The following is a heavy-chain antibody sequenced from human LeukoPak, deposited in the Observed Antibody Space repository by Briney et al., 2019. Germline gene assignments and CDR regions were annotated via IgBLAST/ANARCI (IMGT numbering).Heavy chain of an antibody. D-gene: IGHD2-21*01. Sequence: GGSLRLSCAASGFTFSSYSMNWVRQAPGKGLEWVSYISSSSSTIYYADSVKGRFTISRDNAKNSLYLQMNSLRAEDTAVYYCARNLRYCGGDCSPHWGQGTLVVVSS. CDR1: GFTFSSYS. CDR3: ARNLRYCGGDCSPH. V-gene: IGHV3-48*01. CDR2: ISSSSSTI. J-gene: IGHJ4*02.